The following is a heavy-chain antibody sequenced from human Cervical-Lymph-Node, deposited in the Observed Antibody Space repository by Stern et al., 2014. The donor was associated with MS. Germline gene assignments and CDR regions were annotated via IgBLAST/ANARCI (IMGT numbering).Heavy chain of an antibody. V-gene: IGHV1-2*02. D-gene: IGHD1-26*01. CDR1: GYSFTAYF. CDR3: ARDRGSHSDY. J-gene: IGHJ4*02. CDR2: ISTDTGGA. Sequence: VQLVESGAEVKKPGASVKVSCKASGYSFTAYFIHWVRQAPGQGLEWMGWISTDTGGANYAQRFQGRVTMTRDTSISTTYMELSRLRYDDTAVYYCARDRGSHSDYWGQGTLVTVSS.